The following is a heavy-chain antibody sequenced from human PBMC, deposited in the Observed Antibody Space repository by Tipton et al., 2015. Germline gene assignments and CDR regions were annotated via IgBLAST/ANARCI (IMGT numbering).Heavy chain of an antibody. CDR2: IQYSGGT. D-gene: IGHD3-9*01. CDR1: SDSINKYY. Sequence: LRLSCTVSSDSINKYYWSWIRQPPGKELQWIGYIQYSGGTNYNPSLESRVSMSVDTSKNQFSLRLSSVTAADTAVYYCACHDYDLLTRDYQTVDYWGQGTVVTVSS. J-gene: IGHJ4*02. V-gene: IGHV4-59*08. CDR3: ACHDYDLLTRDYQTVDY.